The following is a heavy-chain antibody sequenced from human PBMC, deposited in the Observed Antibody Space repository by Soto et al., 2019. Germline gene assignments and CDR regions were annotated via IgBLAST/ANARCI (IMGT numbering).Heavy chain of an antibody. J-gene: IGHJ6*02. V-gene: IGHV3-33*01. CDR1: GFTFNSYG. CDR3: ARPLVAPVAGPYYYGMDV. D-gene: IGHD6-19*01. CDR2: IWYDGNTK. Sequence: QIQLVESGGGVVQPGRSLRLSCTASGFTFNSYGFNWVRQAPGKGLEWVAVIWYDGNTKYYADSVTGRFTISRDNLRSTVYLQMNRLTAEDTAVYYCARPLVAPVAGPYYYGMDVWGQGTTVTVSS.